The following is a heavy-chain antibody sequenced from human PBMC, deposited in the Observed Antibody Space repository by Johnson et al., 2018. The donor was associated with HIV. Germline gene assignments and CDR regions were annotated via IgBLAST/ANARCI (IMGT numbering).Heavy chain of an antibody. J-gene: IGHJ3*02. V-gene: IGHV3-30-3*01. D-gene: IGHD4-17*01. CDR3: AKDHDYGDAFDI. CDR2: ISYDGSNK. Sequence: QVQLVESGGGVVQPGRSLRLSCAASGFTFSSYAMHWVRQAPGQGLEWVAVISYDGSNKYYADSVKGRFTISRDNSKNTLFLQMNSLRAEDTAVYYCAKDHDYGDAFDIWGQGTMVTVSS. CDR1: GFTFSSYA.